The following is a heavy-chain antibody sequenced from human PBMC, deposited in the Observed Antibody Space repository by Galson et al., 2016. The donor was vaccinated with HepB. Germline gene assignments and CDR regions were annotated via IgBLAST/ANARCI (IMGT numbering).Heavy chain of an antibody. CDR1: GGSISNYY. J-gene: IGHJ4*02. Sequence: SETLSLTCTVSGGSISNYYWSWIRQPPGKGLEWIGYIYYSGSTNYNPSLKSRVTMAVDTSKNQFSLKLSSVTAADPAVYYCSSLNRLGFCTGGSCYSGRAFDYWGQGTLVTVSS. CDR3: SSLNRLGFCTGGSCYSGRAFDY. V-gene: IGHV4-59*01. D-gene: IGHD2-15*01. CDR2: IYYSGST.